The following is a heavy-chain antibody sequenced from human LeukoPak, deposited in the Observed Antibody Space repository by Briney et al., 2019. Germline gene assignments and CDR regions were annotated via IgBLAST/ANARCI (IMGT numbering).Heavy chain of an antibody. V-gene: IGHV3-48*02. D-gene: IGHD1-26*01. CDR2: ISSSSSTI. CDR1: GFTFSSYS. J-gene: IGHJ4*02. CDR3: ATSGSYRFDY. Sequence: PGGSLRLSCAASGFTFSSYSMNWVRQAPGKGLEWVSYISSSSSTIYYADSVKGRLTISRDNAQNSLYLQMNSLRDEDTAVYYCATSGSYRFDYWGQGTLVTVSS.